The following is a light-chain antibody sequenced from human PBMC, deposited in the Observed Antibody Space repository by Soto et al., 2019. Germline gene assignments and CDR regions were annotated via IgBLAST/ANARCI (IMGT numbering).Light chain of an antibody. V-gene: IGLV1-44*01. Sequence: QSVLTQPPSSSGTPGQRVTISCSGSSSNIGSNTVNWYQQLPGTAPQLLIYSNNQRPSGVPDRFSGSKSGTSASLAISGLQSEDEADYDCAAWDDSLNGYVFGTGTKLTVL. CDR1: SSNIGSNT. CDR3: AAWDDSLNGYV. CDR2: SNN. J-gene: IGLJ1*01.